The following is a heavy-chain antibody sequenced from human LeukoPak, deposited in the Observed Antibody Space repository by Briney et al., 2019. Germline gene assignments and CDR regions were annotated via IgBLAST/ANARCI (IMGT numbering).Heavy chain of an antibody. CDR3: VKIAPWGAVTTTDGFDY. V-gene: IGHV3-23*01. J-gene: IGHJ4*02. Sequence: GGSLRLSCAASGFSFSNYAMSWVRQAPGKGLEWVSSSSDSGAATYYADSVKGRFTISRDNSKNTLYLQLNSLGAEDTAVYYCVKIAPWGAVTTTDGFDYWGQGTLVTVSS. D-gene: IGHD4-17*01. CDR2: SSDSGAAT. CDR1: GFSFSNYA.